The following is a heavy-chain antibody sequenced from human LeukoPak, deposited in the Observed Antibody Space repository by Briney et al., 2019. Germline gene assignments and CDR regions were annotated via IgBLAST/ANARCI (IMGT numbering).Heavy chain of an antibody. CDR1: GGSISSGSYY. D-gene: IGHD6-13*01. Sequence: PSQTLSLTCTVSGGSISSGSYYWSWIRQPAGKGLEWIGRIYTSGSTNYNPSLKSRVTISVDTSKNQFSLKLSSVTAADTAVYYCARDQHSSSWYDYTPPKTFDYWGQGTLVTVSS. CDR3: ARDQHSSSWYDYTPPKTFDY. CDR2: IYTSGST. V-gene: IGHV4-61*02. J-gene: IGHJ4*02.